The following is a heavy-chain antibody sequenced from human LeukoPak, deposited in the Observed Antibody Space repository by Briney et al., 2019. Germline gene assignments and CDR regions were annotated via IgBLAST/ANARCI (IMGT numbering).Heavy chain of an antibody. CDR2: IKSKTDGGTT. Sequence: GGSLRLSCAASGFTFTNAWMSWVRQAPAKGLEWVGRIKSKTDGGTTDCAAPVKGRFTISRDDSKNTLILQMNSLKTKDTAVYYCTTGVGGYWGQGTLVTVSS. CDR1: GFTFTNAW. J-gene: IGHJ4*02. V-gene: IGHV3-15*01. CDR3: TTGVGGY. D-gene: IGHD1-26*01.